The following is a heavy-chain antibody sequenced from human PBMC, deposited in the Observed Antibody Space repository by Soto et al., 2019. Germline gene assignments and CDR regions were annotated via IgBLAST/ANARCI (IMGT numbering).Heavy chain of an antibody. J-gene: IGHJ4*02. Sequence: GGSLRLSCAASGFTFSSYAMHWVRQAPGKGLEWVAVISYDGSNKYYADSVKGRFTISRDNSKNTLYLQMNSLRAEETAVYYCARGGTGYYTQGPFDYWGQGTLVTVSS. V-gene: IGHV3-30-3*01. D-gene: IGHD3-9*01. CDR3: ARGGTGYYTQGPFDY. CDR2: ISYDGSNK. CDR1: GFTFSSYA.